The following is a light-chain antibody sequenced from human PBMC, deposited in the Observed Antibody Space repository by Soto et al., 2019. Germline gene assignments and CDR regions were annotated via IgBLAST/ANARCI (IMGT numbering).Light chain of an antibody. CDR3: QHYHSVPFT. V-gene: IGKV1-33*01. J-gene: IGKJ3*01. Sequence: DIQMTQSPSSLSASVGDRVTITCQASQDIKKYLNWYQQKPGKAPKLLISGASSLETGVPSRFSGSGSGIHFTFTISSLQPQDIATYYSQHYHSVPFTFGPGTKVDI. CDR1: QDIKKY. CDR2: GAS.